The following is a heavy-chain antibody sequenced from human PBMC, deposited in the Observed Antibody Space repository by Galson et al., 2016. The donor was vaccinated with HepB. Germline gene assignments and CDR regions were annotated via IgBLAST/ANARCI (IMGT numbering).Heavy chain of an antibody. D-gene: IGHD2-2*01. J-gene: IGHJ6*02. CDR1: GYTFAGYY. CDR3: ARPQSPYWSSTNCFYYGMDL. Sequence: SVKVSCKASGYTFAGYYMHWVRQAPGQRLEWMGWINAGNGDTKYSQKFQGRVTITADESTSTAYMELSSLRSEDTAVYYCARPQSPYWSSTNCFYYGMDLWGQGTTVTVSS. CDR2: INAGNGDT. V-gene: IGHV1-3*01.